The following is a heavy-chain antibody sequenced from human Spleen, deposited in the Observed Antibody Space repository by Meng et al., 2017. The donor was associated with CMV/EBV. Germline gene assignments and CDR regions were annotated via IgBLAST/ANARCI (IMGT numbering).Heavy chain of an antibody. D-gene: IGHD6-13*01. Sequence: GGSLRLSCAASGITVSSSYMNWVRQAPGKGLEWVSAIYSGGTTYYADSVKGRFTISRDNAKNSLYLQMNSLRAEDMALYYCAKGAAAAYYYGMDVWGQGTTVTVSS. CDR1: GITVSSSY. CDR3: AKGAAAAYYYGMDV. CDR2: IYSGGTT. J-gene: IGHJ6*02. V-gene: IGHV3-53*05.